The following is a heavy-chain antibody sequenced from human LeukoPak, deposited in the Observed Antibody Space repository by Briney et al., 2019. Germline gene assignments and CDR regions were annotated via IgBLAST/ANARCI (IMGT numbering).Heavy chain of an antibody. CDR2: TNPSGGST. V-gene: IGHV1-46*01. CDR3: ARDFSRDDFRSGKGYFDY. J-gene: IGHJ4*02. Sequence: ASVKVSCKASGYTVTSYCIHWVRQAPGQGLEWMGITNPSGGSTSYAQNFQGRVTMTRDTSTSTVYMELSSLRSEDTAVYYCARDFSRDDFRSGKGYFDYWGQGTLVTVSS. D-gene: IGHD3-3*01. CDR1: GYTVTSYC.